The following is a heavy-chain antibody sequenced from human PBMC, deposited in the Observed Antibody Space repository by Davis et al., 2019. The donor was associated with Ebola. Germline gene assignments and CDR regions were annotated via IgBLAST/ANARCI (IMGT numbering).Heavy chain of an antibody. CDR2: PGTSADT. Sequence: GSLRPLCSAPGFTFSTYAMTWVRQAPGKGLEWVSTPGTSADTYYAGSVKGRFTISRDNYKNTLYLQMNGLRVEDTAIYYCAKDTSNIWFDIWGQGTMVTVSS. CDR1: GFTFSTYA. J-gene: IGHJ3*02. D-gene: IGHD1-26*01. CDR3: AKDTSNIWFDI. V-gene: IGHV3-23*01.